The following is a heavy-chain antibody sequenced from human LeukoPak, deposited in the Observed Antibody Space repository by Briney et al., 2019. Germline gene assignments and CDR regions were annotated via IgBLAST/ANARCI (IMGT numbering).Heavy chain of an antibody. V-gene: IGHV4-34*01. CDR1: GGSFSGYY. CDR3: ASGAEEAARPFDY. CDR2: INHSGSI. J-gene: IGHJ4*02. D-gene: IGHD6-6*01. Sequence: SETLSLTCAVYGGSFSGYYWSWIRQPPGKGLEWIGEINHSGSINYNPSLKSRVTISVDTSKNQFSLKLSSVTAADTAVYYCASGAEEAARPFDYWGQGTLVTVSS.